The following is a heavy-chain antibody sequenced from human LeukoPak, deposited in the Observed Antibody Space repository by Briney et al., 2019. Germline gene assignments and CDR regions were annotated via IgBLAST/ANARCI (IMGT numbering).Heavy chain of an antibody. D-gene: IGHD6-19*01. Sequence: SETLSLTCTVSGGSISSYYWSWIRQPPGKGLECIGYIYYSGSTNYNPSLKSRVTISVDTSKNQFSLKLSSVTAADTAVYYCARAVAVAGKKGFDYWGQGTLVTVSS. J-gene: IGHJ4*02. CDR1: GGSISSYY. CDR3: ARAVAVAGKKGFDY. CDR2: IYYSGST. V-gene: IGHV4-59*01.